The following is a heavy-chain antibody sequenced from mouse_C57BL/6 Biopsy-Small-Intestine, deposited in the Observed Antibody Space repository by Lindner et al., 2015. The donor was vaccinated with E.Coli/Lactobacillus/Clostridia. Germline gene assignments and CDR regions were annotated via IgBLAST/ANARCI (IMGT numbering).Heavy chain of an antibody. CDR1: GYSFTSYY. J-gene: IGHJ2*01. Sequence: QLESGPELVKPGASVKISCKASGYSFTSYYIHWVKQRPGQGLEWIGWIYPGSGNTKYNEKFKGKATLTADTSSSTAYMQLSSLTSEDSAVYYCGSYDGYYWGQGTTLTVSS. CDR3: GSYDGYY. D-gene: IGHD2-3*01. CDR2: IYPGSGNT. V-gene: IGHV1-66*01.